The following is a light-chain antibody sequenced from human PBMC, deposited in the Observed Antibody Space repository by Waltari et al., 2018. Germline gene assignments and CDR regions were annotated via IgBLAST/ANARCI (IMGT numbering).Light chain of an antibody. CDR3: HSHTSSITTVI. V-gene: IGLV2-14*01. CDR1: SSDVGGYNY. Sequence: QSALTQPASVSGSPGQSITISCTGTSSDVGGYNYVSWYQHPPGKAPKLFIYEISKRPSGVSYRFSGSKSGNTASLTISGLKAEDEADYYCHSHTSSITTVIFGGGTKLTV. CDR2: EIS. J-gene: IGLJ2*01.